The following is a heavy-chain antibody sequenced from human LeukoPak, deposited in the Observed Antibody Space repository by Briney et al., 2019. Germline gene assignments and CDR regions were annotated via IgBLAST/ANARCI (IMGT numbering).Heavy chain of an antibody. J-gene: IGHJ6*02. V-gene: IGHV3-64*01. CDR3: ARGSGWSSYYGMDV. CDR1: GFTFSSYT. CDR2: ISSNGGST. Sequence: GGSLRPSCAASGFTFSSYTMHWVRQAPGKGLEYVSAISSNGGSTYYANSVKGRFTISRDNSKNTLYLQMGSLRAEDMAVYYCARGSGWSSYYGMDVWGRGTTVTVSS. D-gene: IGHD6-19*01.